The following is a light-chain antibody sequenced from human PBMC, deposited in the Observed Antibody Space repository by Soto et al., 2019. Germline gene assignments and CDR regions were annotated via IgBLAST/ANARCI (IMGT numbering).Light chain of an antibody. CDR2: DAS. J-gene: IGKJ2*01. CDR3: QQYSSYLYT. CDR1: QSIHRW. V-gene: IGKV1-5*01. Sequence: DIQMTQSPSTLSASVGDRVTITCRASQSIHRWLAWYHQKPGKAPKLLIYDASTLGSGVPSRFSGSGSGTEFTLTITSLQPDDFATYYCQQYSSYLYTFGQGTKLEIK.